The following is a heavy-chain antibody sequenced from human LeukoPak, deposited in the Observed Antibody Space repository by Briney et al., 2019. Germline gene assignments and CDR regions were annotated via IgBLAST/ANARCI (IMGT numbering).Heavy chain of an antibody. D-gene: IGHD6-19*01. CDR3: ARPNPFLYSSGWYPFDY. CDR2: IYPGDSDT. Sequence: GESLKISCQGSGYSFTSYWIGWVRQMPGKGLEWMGIIYPGDSDTRHSPSFQGQVTISADKSISTAYLQWSSLKASDTAMYYCARPNPFLYSSGWYPFDYWGQGTLVTVSS. V-gene: IGHV5-51*01. CDR1: GYSFTSYW. J-gene: IGHJ4*02.